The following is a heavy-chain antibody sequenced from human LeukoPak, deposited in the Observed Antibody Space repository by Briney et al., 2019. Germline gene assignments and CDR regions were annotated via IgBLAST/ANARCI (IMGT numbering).Heavy chain of an antibody. Sequence: PSETLSLTCTVSGGSISSSSYYWGWIRQPPGKGLEWIGSIYYSGSTYYNPSLKSRVTISVDTSKNQFSLKLRSVTAADTAVYYCARHSKDDYGAPGYFDLWGRGTLVTVSS. CDR2: IYYSGST. V-gene: IGHV4-39*01. CDR1: GGSISSSSYY. CDR3: ARHSKDDYGAPGYFDL. J-gene: IGHJ2*01. D-gene: IGHD4-17*01.